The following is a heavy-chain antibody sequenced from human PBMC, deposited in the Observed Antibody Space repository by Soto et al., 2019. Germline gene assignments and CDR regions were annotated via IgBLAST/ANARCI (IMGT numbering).Heavy chain of an antibody. J-gene: IGHJ5*02. V-gene: IGHV4-39*01. CDR3: ARQPTTGDTDLWFDP. D-gene: IGHD2-21*01. Sequence: SETLSLTCSVSGGSISTSRSYWAWIRQPPGKGLEWLANIFYSGSTFYNPSLASRVSVSVDTTKSEFSLKLRSVTAADTAVYYCARQPTTGDTDLWFDPWGQGTLVTVS. CDR1: GGSISTSRSY. CDR2: IFYSGST.